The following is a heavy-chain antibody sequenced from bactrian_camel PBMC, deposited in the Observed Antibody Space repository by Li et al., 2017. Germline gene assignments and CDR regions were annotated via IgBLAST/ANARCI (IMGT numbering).Heavy chain of an antibody. CDR3: AAAYTLPGHCLLTSSYRY. CDR1: GPGYNNNYC. CDR2: RARYGST. Sequence: VQSGGSLRLSCAASGPGYNNNYCMAWFRQAPGKEREGVAARARYGSTYYAEFVRGRFTISQDASKNTLYLQLNGLKPEDTAMYYCAAAYTLPGHCLLTSSYRYWGQGTQVTVS. V-gene: IGHV3S57*01. D-gene: IGHD2*01. J-gene: IGHJ4*01.